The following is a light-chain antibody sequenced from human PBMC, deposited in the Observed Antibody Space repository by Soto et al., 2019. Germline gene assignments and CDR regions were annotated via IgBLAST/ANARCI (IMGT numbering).Light chain of an antibody. Sequence: SYELTQPPSVSVAPGQTARITCGGNSIGTKSVHWYQQKPGQAPVLVVFDDSDRPSGIPERFSGSNSGNTATLTISRVEAGDEADYYCQLWDGSGDQSGVFGGGTKLTVL. J-gene: IGLJ2*01. CDR1: SIGTKS. CDR2: DDS. V-gene: IGLV3-21*02. CDR3: QLWDGSGDQSGV.